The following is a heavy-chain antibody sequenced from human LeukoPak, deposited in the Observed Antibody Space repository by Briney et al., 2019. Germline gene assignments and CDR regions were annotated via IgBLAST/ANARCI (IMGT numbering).Heavy chain of an antibody. J-gene: IGHJ4*02. V-gene: IGHV3-15*01. CDR2: IKSKTDGGTT. CDR3: TALRGRGYSYGER. D-gene: IGHD5-18*01. CDR1: GFTFSNAW. Sequence: GGSLRLSCAASGFTFSNAWMSWVRQAPGKGLEWVGRIKSKTDGGTTDYAAPVKGRFTISRDDSKNTLYLQMNSLKTEDTAAYYCTALRGRGYSYGERWGQGTLVTVSS.